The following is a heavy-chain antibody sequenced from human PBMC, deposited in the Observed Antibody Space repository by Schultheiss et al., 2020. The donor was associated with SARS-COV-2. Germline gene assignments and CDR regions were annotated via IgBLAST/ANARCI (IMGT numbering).Heavy chain of an antibody. CDR3: ARTAANIYDFLDYYGMDV. CDR2: INPSGGST. J-gene: IGHJ6*02. V-gene: IGHV1-46*01. CDR1: GYVFMNFG. D-gene: IGHD5/OR15-5a*01. Sequence: ASVKVSCKASGYVFMNFGITWVRLAPGQGLEWMGIINPSGGSTSYAQKFQGRVTITADESTTTAYMELSSLRSEDTAVYYCARTAANIYDFLDYYGMDVWGQGTTVTVSS.